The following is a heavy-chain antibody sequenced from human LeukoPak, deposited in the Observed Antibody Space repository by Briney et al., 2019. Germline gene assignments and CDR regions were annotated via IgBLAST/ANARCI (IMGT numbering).Heavy chain of an antibody. J-gene: IGHJ4*02. Sequence: GGSLRLSCAASGFTFSNCAMSWVRQAPGKGLQWVSGISSGGAGIYYADSVKGRFTISRDNSKNTLYLQMNSLRAEDTAVYYCAKEPHMSLDCTNGVCLHFDYWGQGTLVTVSS. D-gene: IGHD2-8*01. CDR2: ISSGGAGI. CDR3: AKEPHMSLDCTNGVCLHFDY. CDR1: GFTFSNCA. V-gene: IGHV3-23*01.